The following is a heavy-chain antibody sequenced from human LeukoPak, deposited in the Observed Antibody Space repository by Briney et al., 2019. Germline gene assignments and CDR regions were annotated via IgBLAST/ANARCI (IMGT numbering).Heavy chain of an antibody. CDR2: IYHSGNT. CDR1: GGSISSSNW. Sequence: TASETLSLTCAVSGGSISSSNWWSWVRQPPGKGLEWIGEIYHSGNTNYNPSLKSRVTISLDKSKNQFSLKLRSVTAADTSVYYCAREEMPGKFDYWGQGTLVTVSS. CDR3: AREEMPGKFDY. D-gene: IGHD1-26*01. J-gene: IGHJ4*02. V-gene: IGHV4-4*02.